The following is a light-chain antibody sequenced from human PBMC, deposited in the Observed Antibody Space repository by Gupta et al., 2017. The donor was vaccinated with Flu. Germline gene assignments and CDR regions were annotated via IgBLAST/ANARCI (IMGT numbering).Light chain of an antibody. CDR3: GTWDTSRNVLV. CDR1: NSNIGNNN. J-gene: IGLJ2*01. V-gene: IGLV1-51*01. CDR2: DNG. Sequence: KVNITCSGRNSNIGNNNVYWYQHLTGPPPKLLIYDNGKRPSGIPDRFSGSKSGTSATLGITGLQTGDEAAFYCGTWDTSRNVLVFGGGTKLTVL.